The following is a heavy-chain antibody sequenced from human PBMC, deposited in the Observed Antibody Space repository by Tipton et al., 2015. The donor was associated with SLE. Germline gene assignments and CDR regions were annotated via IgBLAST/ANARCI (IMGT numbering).Heavy chain of an antibody. CDR1: GATFGTYT. Sequence: QLVQSGAEVKEPGFSVRVSCKTSGATFGTYTFSWVRQAPGQGLEWMGWISTYNANTHYAQKLQGRVTMTTYTSTSTAYMELRSLRSDDTAVYYCAREVYSGSYYYYYGMDVWGQGTTVTISS. CDR3: AREVYSGSYYYYYGMDV. D-gene: IGHD3-10*01. CDR2: ISTYNANT. V-gene: IGHV1-18*01. J-gene: IGHJ6*02.